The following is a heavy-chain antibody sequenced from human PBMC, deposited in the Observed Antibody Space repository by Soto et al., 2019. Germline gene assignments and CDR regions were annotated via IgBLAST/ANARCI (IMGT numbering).Heavy chain of an antibody. CDR1: GYTFTNFA. J-gene: IGHJ3*02. CDR3: ARDLKGNVRSGASWRTGGAEKAFEI. CDR2: SNGGNGNT. D-gene: IGHD2-15*01. Sequence: QVQLVQSGAEVKKPGASVKVSCKASGYTFTNFAMHWVRQAPGQTLEWMGWSNGGNGNTKYSQRFQGRVTLTRDTSAGTAYMELSSLRSDDTAVYYCARDLKGNVRSGASWRTGGAEKAFEIWGQGTMVTVSS. V-gene: IGHV1-3*01.